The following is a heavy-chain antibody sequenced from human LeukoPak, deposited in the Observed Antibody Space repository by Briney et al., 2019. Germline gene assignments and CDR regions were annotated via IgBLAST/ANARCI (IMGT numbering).Heavy chain of an antibody. CDR3: ARARAVAGTPDYFDY. CDR1: GFTFSSYW. J-gene: IGHJ4*02. D-gene: IGHD6-19*01. Sequence: PGGSLRLSCAASGFTFSSYWMHWVSQALGKGLVWVSRINSDASRTSYADSVKGRLTISRDNAENTLYLQMNSLRAEDTAVYYCARARAVAGTPDYFDYWGQGTLVTVSS. V-gene: IGHV3-74*01. CDR2: INSDASRT.